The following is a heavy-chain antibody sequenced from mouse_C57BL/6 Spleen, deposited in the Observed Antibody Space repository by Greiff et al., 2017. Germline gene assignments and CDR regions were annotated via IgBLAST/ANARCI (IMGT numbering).Heavy chain of an antibody. CDR3: ARQDLFYYFDY. V-gene: IGHV5-6*01. CDR1: GFTFSSYG. Sequence: EVMLVESGGDLVKPGGSLKLSCAASGFTFSSYGMSWVRQTPDKRLEWVATISSGGSYTYYPDSVKGRFTISRDNAKNTLYLQMSSLNSEDTAMYYGARQDLFYYFDYWGQGTTLTVSS. D-gene: IGHD1-1*01. J-gene: IGHJ2*01. CDR2: ISSGGSYT.